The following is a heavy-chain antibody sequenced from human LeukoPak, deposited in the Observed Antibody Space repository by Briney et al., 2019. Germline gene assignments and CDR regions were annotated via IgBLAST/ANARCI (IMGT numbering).Heavy chain of an antibody. CDR2: ISGSGGST. D-gene: IGHD4-17*01. CDR1: GFTFSSYA. Sequence: PGGSLRLSCAASGFTFSSYAMSWVRQAPGKGLEWVSAISGSGGSTYYADFVKGRFTISRDNSKNTLYLQMNSLRAEDTAVYYCAKDRDYGDYWGYWGQGTLVTVSS. CDR3: AKDRDYGDYWGY. J-gene: IGHJ4*02. V-gene: IGHV3-23*01.